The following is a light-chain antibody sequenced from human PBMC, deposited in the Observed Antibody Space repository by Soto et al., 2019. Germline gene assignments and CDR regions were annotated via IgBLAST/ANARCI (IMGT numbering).Light chain of an antibody. J-gene: IGLJ3*02. CDR3: SSYTTSSTWV. CDR2: DVT. Sequence: QSALTQPASVSGSPGQSITISCTGTSSDVGGYNYVSWHQQHPGKAPKLMIYDVTTRPSGVSSRFSGSKSGNTASLTISGVHAEDEADYYCSSYTTSSTWVFGGGTKLTVL. CDR1: SSDVGGYNY. V-gene: IGLV2-14*01.